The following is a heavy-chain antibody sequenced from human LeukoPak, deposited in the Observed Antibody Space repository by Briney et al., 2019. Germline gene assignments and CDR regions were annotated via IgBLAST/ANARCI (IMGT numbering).Heavy chain of an antibody. D-gene: IGHD3-3*01. Sequence: GGSLRLSCAASGFTFSSHGMHWVRQAPGKGLEWVAIIWWHGNKESYADSVKGRFTVSRDNSKNTLYLQMNSLRADDSAVYYCATENFWGGSPDDDYGMDAWGQGTTVTVSS. V-gene: IGHV3-33*01. CDR1: GFTFSSHG. J-gene: IGHJ6*02. CDR3: ATENFWGGSPDDDYGMDA. CDR2: IWWHGNKE.